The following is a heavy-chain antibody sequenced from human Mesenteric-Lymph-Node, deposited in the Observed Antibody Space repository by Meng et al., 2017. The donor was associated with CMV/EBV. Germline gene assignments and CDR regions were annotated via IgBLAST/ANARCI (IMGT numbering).Heavy chain of an antibody. J-gene: IGHJ4*02. D-gene: IGHD6-19*01. Sequence: ASGFTFSSDAMNWVRQAPGKGLEWVGGISNEGSNKYYAYVVKGRFTISRDNSKYTLYLQMNSLRAEDKAVDYCAKDKGSSGLYYVDYWGQGTLVTVSS. CDR2: ISNEGSNK. V-gene: IGHV3-30-3*01. CDR3: AKDKGSSGLYYVDY. CDR1: GFTFSSDA.